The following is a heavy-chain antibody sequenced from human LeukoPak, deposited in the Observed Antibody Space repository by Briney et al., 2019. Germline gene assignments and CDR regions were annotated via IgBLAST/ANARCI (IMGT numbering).Heavy chain of an antibody. CDR3: ASSAPSYSSGWYGFDY. CDR2: IIPIFGTA. Sequence: SVKVSCKASGGTFSSYAISWVRQAPGQGLEWMGGIIPIFGTANYAQKFQGRVTVTTDESTSTAYMELSSLRSEDTAVYYCASSAPSYSSGWYGFDYWGQGTLVTVSS. V-gene: IGHV1-69*05. D-gene: IGHD6-19*01. CDR1: GGTFSSYA. J-gene: IGHJ4*02.